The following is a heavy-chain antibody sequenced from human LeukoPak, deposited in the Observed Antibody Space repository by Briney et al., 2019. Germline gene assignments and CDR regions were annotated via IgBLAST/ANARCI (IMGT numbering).Heavy chain of an antibody. CDR1: GYTFTSYD. CDR3: ARVPEWNWRNYYYYYYMDV. CDR2: MNPNSGNT. Sequence: GASVKVSCKASGYTFTSYDINWVRQAPGQGLEWMGWMNPNSGNTGYAQKFQGRVTMTRNTSISTAYMELSSLRSEDTAVYYCARVPEWNWRNYYYYYYMDVWGKGTTVTVSS. J-gene: IGHJ6*03. D-gene: IGHD1-7*01. V-gene: IGHV1-8*01.